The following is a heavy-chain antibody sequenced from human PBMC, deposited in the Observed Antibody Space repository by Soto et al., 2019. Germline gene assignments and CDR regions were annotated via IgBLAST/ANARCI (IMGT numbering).Heavy chain of an antibody. CDR1: GGSISSYY. CDR2: IYYSGST. J-gene: IGHJ5*02. D-gene: IGHD4-17*01. Sequence: SETLSLTCTVSGGSISSYYWSWIRQPPGKGLEWIGYIYYSGSTNYNPSLKSRVTISVDTSKNQFSLKLSSVTAADTAVYYCASHYGEGWFDPWGQGTLVTVSS. V-gene: IGHV4-59*08. CDR3: ASHYGEGWFDP.